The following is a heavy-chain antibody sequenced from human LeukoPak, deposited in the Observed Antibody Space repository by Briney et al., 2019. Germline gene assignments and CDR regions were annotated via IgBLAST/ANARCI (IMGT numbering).Heavy chain of an antibody. CDR3: AREGNYGDTLLAFDI. V-gene: IGHV3-30-3*01. J-gene: IGHJ3*02. Sequence: PGGSLRLSCAASGFTFSSYAMHWVRQAPGKGLEWVAVISYDGSNKYYADSVKGRFTISRDNSKNTLYLQMNSLRAEDTAVYYCAREGNYGDTLLAFDIWGQGTVVTVSS. D-gene: IGHD4-17*01. CDR2: ISYDGSNK. CDR1: GFTFSSYA.